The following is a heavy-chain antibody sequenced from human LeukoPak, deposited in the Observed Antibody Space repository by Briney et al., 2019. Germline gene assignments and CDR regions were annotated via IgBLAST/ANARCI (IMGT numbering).Heavy chain of an antibody. J-gene: IGHJ4*02. Sequence: ASETLSLTCTVSGDSISSYYWSWIRQPAGKGLEWIGRIHPSGNTNYNPSLKSRVTLSVDTSKNLFSLKLSSVTAADTAVYYCARGPPPDFDYWGRGTLVTVSS. V-gene: IGHV4-4*07. CDR1: GDSISSYY. CDR3: ARGPPPDFDY. CDR2: IHPSGNT.